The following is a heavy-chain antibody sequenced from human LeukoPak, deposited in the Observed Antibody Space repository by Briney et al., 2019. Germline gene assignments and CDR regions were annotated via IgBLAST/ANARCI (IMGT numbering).Heavy chain of an antibody. CDR1: GYTFFSYQ. D-gene: IGHD6-6*01. CDR2: INPTGGSI. Sequence: ASVKLSCKASGYTFFSYQMHWVRQDPGQGLEWMGIINPTGGSISHAQKFQGRVTITRDTSTSTVYMELSSLRSEDTAVYYCARKGSSSCFDYWGQGTLVTVSS. CDR3: ARKGSSSCFDY. J-gene: IGHJ4*02. V-gene: IGHV1-46*01.